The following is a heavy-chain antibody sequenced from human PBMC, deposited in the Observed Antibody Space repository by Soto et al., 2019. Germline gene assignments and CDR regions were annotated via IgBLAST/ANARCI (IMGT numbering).Heavy chain of an antibody. J-gene: IGHJ6*02. CDR2: IWYDGSNK. Sequence: QVQLVESGGGVVQPGRSLRLSCAASGFTFSSYGMHWVRQAPGKGLEWVAVIWYDGSNKYYADSVKGRFTISRDNSKNTVDLKMDSLRAEDTAVYYWARGSESRGGSSEAHWYYYDGMDVWGQGTTVTVSS. D-gene: IGHD2-15*01. V-gene: IGHV3-33*01. CDR3: ARGSESRGGSSEAHWYYYDGMDV. CDR1: GFTFSSYG.